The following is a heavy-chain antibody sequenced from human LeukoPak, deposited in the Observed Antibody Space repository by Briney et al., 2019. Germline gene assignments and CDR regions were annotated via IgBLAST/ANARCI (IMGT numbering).Heavy chain of an antibody. D-gene: IGHD3-9*01. CDR1: GYTFTGYY. Sequence: ASVKVSCKASGYTFTGYYMHWVRQAPGQGLEWMGRINPNSGGTNYAQKFQGRVTISRDNSKNTLYLQMNSLRADDTAVYYCAKDYSGYYDILTGIDYWGQGTLVTVSS. CDR3: AKDYSGYYDILTGIDY. CDR2: INPNSGGT. J-gene: IGHJ4*02. V-gene: IGHV1-2*06.